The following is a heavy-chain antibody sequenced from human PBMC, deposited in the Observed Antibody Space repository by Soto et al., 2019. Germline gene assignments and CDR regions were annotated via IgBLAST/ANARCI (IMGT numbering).Heavy chain of an antibody. Sequence: LSLTCAASGFTFSSYAMHWVRQAPGKGLEWVAVISYDGSNKYYADSVKGRFTISRDNSKNTLYLQMNSLRAEDTAVYYCAREPSVTQSFSHWGQGTLVTVSS. J-gene: IGHJ4*02. CDR2: ISYDGSNK. D-gene: IGHD4-17*01. CDR1: GFTFSSYA. V-gene: IGHV3-30-3*01. CDR3: AREPSVTQSFSH.